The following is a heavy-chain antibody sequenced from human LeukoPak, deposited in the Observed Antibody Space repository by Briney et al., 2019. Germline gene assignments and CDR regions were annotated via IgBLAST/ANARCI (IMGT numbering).Heavy chain of an antibody. V-gene: IGHV3-30*02. J-gene: IGHJ4*02. CDR2: IRYDGINK. D-gene: IGHD2-15*01. CDR3: AKDPSVVAVHFDY. CDR1: GFTFSSYG. Sequence: GGSLRLSCAASGFTFSSYGMHWVRQAPGKGLEWVAFIRYDGINKYYADSVKGRFTISRDNSKNTLYLQMNSLRVEDTAVYYCAKDPSVVAVHFDYWGQGTLVTVSS.